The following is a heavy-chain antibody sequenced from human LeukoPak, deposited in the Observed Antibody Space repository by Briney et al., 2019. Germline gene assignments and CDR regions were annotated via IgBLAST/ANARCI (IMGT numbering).Heavy chain of an antibody. Sequence: GGSLRLSCAASGFTFSSYWMSWVRQAPGKGLEWVANIKQDGSEKYYVDSVKGRFTISRDNAKNSLYLQMNSLRAEDTAVYYCARVSWSSSWYYYYYMDVWGKGTTVTVSS. CDR3: ARVSWSSSWYYYYYMDV. J-gene: IGHJ6*03. CDR1: GFTFSSYW. V-gene: IGHV3-7*01. D-gene: IGHD6-13*01. CDR2: IKQDGSEK.